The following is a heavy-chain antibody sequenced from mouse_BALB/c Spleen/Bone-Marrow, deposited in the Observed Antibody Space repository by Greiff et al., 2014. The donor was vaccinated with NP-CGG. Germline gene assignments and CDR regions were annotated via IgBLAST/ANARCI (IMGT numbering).Heavy chain of an antibody. CDR3: ARSTMITTVDY. J-gene: IGHJ2*01. D-gene: IGHD2-4*01. CDR2: IHYSGST. V-gene: IGHV3-1*02. Sequence: VQLQQSGPDLVKPSQSLSLTCTVTGYSITSGYSWHWIRQFPGNKLEWMGYIHYSGSTNYNPSLKSRISITRDTSKNQFFLQLNSMTTEDTAAYYCARSTMITTVDYWGQGTTLTVSS. CDR1: GYSITSGYS.